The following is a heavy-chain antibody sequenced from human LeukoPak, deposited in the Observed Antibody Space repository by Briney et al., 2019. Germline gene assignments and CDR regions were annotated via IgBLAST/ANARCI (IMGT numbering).Heavy chain of an antibody. V-gene: IGHV4-31*03. CDR3: ARDRLDCSSTSCQRWFDP. CDR2: IYYSGST. Sequence: SETLSLTCTVSGGSISSGGYYWSWIRQHPGKGLEWIGYIYYSGSTYYNPSLKSRVTISVDTSKNQFSLTLSSVTAADTAVYYCARDRLDCSSTSCQRWFDPWGQGTLVTVSS. CDR1: GGSISSGGYY. D-gene: IGHD2-2*01. J-gene: IGHJ5*02.